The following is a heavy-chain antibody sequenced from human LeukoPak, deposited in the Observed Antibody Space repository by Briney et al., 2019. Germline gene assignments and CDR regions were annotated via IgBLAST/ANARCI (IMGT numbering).Heavy chain of an antibody. D-gene: IGHD2-15*01. Sequence: GGSLRLSCAASGFTFSSYGMHWVRQAPGKGLKWVAVIWYDGSNKYYADFVKGRFTISRDNSKNTLYLQMNSLRAEDTAVYYCARDLLHMDVWGQGTTVTVSS. J-gene: IGHJ6*02. CDR3: ARDLLHMDV. CDR2: IWYDGSNK. V-gene: IGHV3-33*01. CDR1: GFTFSSYG.